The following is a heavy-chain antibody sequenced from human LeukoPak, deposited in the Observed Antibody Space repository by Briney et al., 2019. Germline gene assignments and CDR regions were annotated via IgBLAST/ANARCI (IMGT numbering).Heavy chain of an antibody. J-gene: IGHJ6*03. V-gene: IGHV3-74*01. Sequence: TGGSLRLSCAASGFTFSSHWMDWVRQAPGKGLVWVSRINSDGSSTSYADSVKGRFTISRDNAKNTLYLQMNSLRAEGTAVYYCARDAPWDYYMDVWGKGTTVTVSS. CDR1: GFTFSSHW. CDR2: INSDGSST. CDR3: ARDAPWDYYMDV.